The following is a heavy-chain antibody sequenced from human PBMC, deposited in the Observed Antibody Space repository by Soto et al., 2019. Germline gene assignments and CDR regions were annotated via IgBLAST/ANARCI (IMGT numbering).Heavy chain of an antibody. CDR3: ARGRWGITIFGVVHGPDY. Sequence: SCAASGFTFSSYAMHWVRQAPGKGLEWVAVISYDGSNKYYADSVKGRFTISRDNSKNTLYLQMNSLRAEDTAVYYCARGRWGITIFGVVHGPDYWGHGTLVTVSS. V-gene: IGHV3-30-3*01. J-gene: IGHJ4*01. CDR1: GFTFSSYA. CDR2: ISYDGSNK. D-gene: IGHD3-3*01.